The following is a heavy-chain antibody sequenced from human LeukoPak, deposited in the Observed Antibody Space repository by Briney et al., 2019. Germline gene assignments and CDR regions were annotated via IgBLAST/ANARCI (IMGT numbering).Heavy chain of an antibody. CDR3: AREYCSSTSCYNWFDP. V-gene: IGHV4-30-4*01. Sequence: SQTLSLTCTVSGGSISSGDYYWSWIRQPPWKGLEWIGYMYYSGSTYYNPSLKSRVTISVDTSKNQFSLKLSSVTAADTAVYYCAREYCSSTSCYNWFDPWGQGTLVTVSS. D-gene: IGHD2-2*01. CDR2: MYYSGST. CDR1: GGSISSGDYY. J-gene: IGHJ5*02.